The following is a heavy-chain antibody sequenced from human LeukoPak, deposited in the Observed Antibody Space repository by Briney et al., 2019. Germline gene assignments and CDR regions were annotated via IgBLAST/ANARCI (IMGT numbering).Heavy chain of an antibody. J-gene: IGHJ5*02. Sequence: SETLSLTCTVSGGSISSYHWSWNRQPPGKGLEWIGYIYYSGSTNYNPSLKSRVTISVDTSKNQFSLKLSSVTAADTAVYYCARDSGYGDYPVGPWGQGTLVTVSS. CDR3: ARDSGYGDYPVGP. CDR1: GGSISSYH. CDR2: IYYSGST. V-gene: IGHV4-59*01. D-gene: IGHD4-17*01.